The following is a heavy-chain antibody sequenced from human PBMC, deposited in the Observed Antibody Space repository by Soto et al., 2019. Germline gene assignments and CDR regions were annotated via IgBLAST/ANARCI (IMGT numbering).Heavy chain of an antibody. CDR2: INHSGST. V-gene: IGHV4-34*01. J-gene: IGHJ6*03. CDR3: ARGLIAAAGKRYYYMDV. D-gene: IGHD6-13*01. CDR1: GGSFSGYY. Sequence: SETLSLTCAVYGGSFSGYYWSWLRQPPGKGLEWIGEINHSGSTNYNPSLKSRVTISVDTSKNQFSLKLSSVTAADTAVYYCARGLIAAAGKRYYYMDVWGKGTTVTVSS.